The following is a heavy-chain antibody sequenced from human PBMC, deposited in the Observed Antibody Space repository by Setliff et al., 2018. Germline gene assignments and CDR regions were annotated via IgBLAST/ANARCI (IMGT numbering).Heavy chain of an antibody. CDR1: GGSISSYY. V-gene: IGHV4-4*07. CDR3: AREQWLDPPGYYYMDV. Sequence: PSETLSLTCTVSGGSISSYYWSWIRQPAGKGLEWIGHIYIGGSADYNPSLKSRVTMSIDTSKNQFSLKLNSVAAADMAVYYCAREQWLDPPGYYYMDVWAKGTTVTVSS. CDR2: IYIGGSA. D-gene: IGHD6-19*01. J-gene: IGHJ6*03.